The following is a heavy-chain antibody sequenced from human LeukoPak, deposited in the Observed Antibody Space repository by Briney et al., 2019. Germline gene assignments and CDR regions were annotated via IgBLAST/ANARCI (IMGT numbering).Heavy chain of an antibody. CDR1: GFTVSSNS. Sequence: SGGSLRLSCTVSGFTVSSNSMSWVRQAPGKGLEWVSAISGSGGSTYYADSVKGRFTISRDNSKNTLYLQMNSLRAEDTAVYYCALSWTTMVRGVITPDYWGQGTLVTVSS. D-gene: IGHD3-10*01. CDR3: ALSWTTMVRGVITPDY. V-gene: IGHV3-23*01. CDR2: ISGSGGST. J-gene: IGHJ4*02.